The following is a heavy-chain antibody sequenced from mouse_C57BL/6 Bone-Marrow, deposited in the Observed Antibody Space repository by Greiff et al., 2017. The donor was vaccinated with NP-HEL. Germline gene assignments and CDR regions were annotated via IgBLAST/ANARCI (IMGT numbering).Heavy chain of an antibody. CDR1: GYTFTSYG. J-gene: IGHJ3*01. V-gene: IGHV1-81*01. Sequence: VQGVESGAELARPGASVKLSCKASGYTFTSYGISWVKQRTGQGLEWIGEISPRSGNTYYNEKFKGKATLTADKSSSTAYMELRSLTSEDSAVYFCARYYYYAPPEFAYWGQGTLVTVSA. D-gene: IGHD1-1*01. CDR3: ARYYYYAPPEFAY. CDR2: ISPRSGNT.